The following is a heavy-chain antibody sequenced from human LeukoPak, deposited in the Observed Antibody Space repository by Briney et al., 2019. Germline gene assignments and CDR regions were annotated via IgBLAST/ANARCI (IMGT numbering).Heavy chain of an antibody. V-gene: IGHV4-61*02. J-gene: IGHJ5*02. CDR1: GGSISSGTYY. CDR2: IYTSGIT. CDR3: ARSVTYYYGSGSYRFDP. Sequence: PSETLSLTCTVSGGSISSGTYYWYWIRQPAGKGLEWIGRIYTSGITNYNPSLKSRVTMSVDTSKNQFSLKLSSVTAADTAVYYCARSVTYYYGSGSYRFDPWGQGTLVTVSS. D-gene: IGHD3-10*01.